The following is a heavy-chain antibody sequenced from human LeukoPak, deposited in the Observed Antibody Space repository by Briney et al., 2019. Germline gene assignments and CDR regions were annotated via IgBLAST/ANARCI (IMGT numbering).Heavy chain of an antibody. D-gene: IGHD3-9*01. CDR3: ARDDQGLYYDILTGYYSAPPFDI. CDR1: GYTFTGYY. J-gene: IGHJ3*02. V-gene: IGHV1-2*02. Sequence: GASVKVSCKASGYTFTGYYMHWVRQAPGQGLEWMGWINPNSGGTNYAQKFQGRVTMTRDTSISTAYMELSRLRSDDTAVYYCARDDQGLYYDILTGYYSAPPFDIWGQGTMVTVSS. CDR2: INPNSGGT.